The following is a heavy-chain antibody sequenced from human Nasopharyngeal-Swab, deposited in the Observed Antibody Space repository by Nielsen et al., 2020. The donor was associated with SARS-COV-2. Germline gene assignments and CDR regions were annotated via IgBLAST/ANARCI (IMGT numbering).Heavy chain of an antibody. CDR3: ARGPITMVRGVPVGAFDI. J-gene: IGHJ3*02. CDR1: GFTFSSYG. D-gene: IGHD3-10*01. V-gene: IGHV3-21*01. Sequence: GGSLRLSCAASGFTFSSYGMHWVRQAPGKGLEWVSSISSSSSYIYYADSVKGRFTISRDNAKNSLYLQMNSLRAEDTAVYYCARGPITMVRGVPVGAFDIWGQGTMVTVSS. CDR2: ISSSSSYI.